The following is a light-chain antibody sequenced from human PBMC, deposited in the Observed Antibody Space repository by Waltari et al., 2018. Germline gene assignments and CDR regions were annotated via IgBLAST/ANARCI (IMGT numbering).Light chain of an antibody. CDR3: QQYGHSPRT. J-gene: IGKJ1*01. Sequence: EVVLTQSPGTLSLSPGERATLFCRASQRVNNNYVAWYHQRPGQAPRFLISAASSRASGIPDRFSGSGSGTDFTLTISRVESEDFAIYFCQQYGHSPRTFGQGTKVEIK. CDR1: QRVNNNY. CDR2: AAS. V-gene: IGKV3-20*01.